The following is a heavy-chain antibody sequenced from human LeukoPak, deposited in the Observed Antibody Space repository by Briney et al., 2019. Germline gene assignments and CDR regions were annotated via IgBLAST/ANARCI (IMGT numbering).Heavy chain of an antibody. CDR3: ARAQDFSDSSGPNYLDF. CDR2: FSHRGGS. J-gene: IGHJ4*02. Sequence: PSETLSLTCTVSGYSLSSGFFCDWIRQSPGKGLEWIGSFSHRGGSYHNPSLKSRVTISVDTSKNQFSLKLLSVTAADTAVYYCARAQDFSDSSGPNYLDFWGQGVLVTVSS. D-gene: IGHD3-22*01. V-gene: IGHV4-38-2*02. CDR1: GYSLSSGFF.